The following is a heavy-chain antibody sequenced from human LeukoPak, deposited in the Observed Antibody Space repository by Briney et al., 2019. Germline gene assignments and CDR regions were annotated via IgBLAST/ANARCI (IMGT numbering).Heavy chain of an antibody. CDR2: INYSGST. V-gene: IGHV4-39*07. Sequence: SETLSLTGTVSGGSVSSTTYYWSWIRQPPGKGLEWIASINYSGSTYYNPSLKSRVTISVDTSENQFSLKLSSVTAADTAVYYCARVVDYDSSGYYSRYFDYWGQGTLVTVSS. CDR3: ARVVDYDSSGYYSRYFDY. CDR1: GGSVSSTTYY. J-gene: IGHJ4*02. D-gene: IGHD3-22*01.